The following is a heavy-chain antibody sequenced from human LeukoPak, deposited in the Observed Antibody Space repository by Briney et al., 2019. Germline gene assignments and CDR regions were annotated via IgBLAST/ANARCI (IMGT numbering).Heavy chain of an antibody. V-gene: IGHV4-59*12. D-gene: IGHD3-9*01. Sequence: SETLSLTCTVSGGSISSYYWSWIRQPPGKALECIGYIPYGGSTNYNPSLKSRATISVDTSKNQFSLKLSSVTAADTAVYYCARDVRDILTGYYRGAFGYWGQGTLVTVSS. CDR1: GGSISSYY. CDR3: ARDVRDILTGYYRGAFGY. CDR2: IPYGGST. J-gene: IGHJ4*02.